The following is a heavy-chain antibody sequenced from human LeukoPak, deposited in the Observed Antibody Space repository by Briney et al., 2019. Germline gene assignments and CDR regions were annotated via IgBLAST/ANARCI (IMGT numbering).Heavy chain of an antibody. J-gene: IGHJ4*02. D-gene: IGHD1-26*01. CDR3: AKGSSRGSYYAFDY. Sequence: PGRSLRLSCAASGFTSSSYAMSWVRQAPGKGLEWVSGISGSGGSTYYADSVKGRFTISRDNSKNTLYLQMNSLRAEDTAVYYCAKGSSRGSYYAFDYWGQGTLVTVSS. CDR1: GFTSSSYA. CDR2: ISGSGGST. V-gene: IGHV3-23*01.